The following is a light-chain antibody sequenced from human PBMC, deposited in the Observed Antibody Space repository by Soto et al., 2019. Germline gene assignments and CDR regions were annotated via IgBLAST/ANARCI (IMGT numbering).Light chain of an antibody. V-gene: IGKV3-20*01. J-gene: IGKJ1*01. CDR3: QQYGSSWT. CDR1: QSVNSSY. CDR2: GAS. Sequence: EIVLTQSPGTLSLSPGEGATLSCRASQSVNSSYLAWYQQKPGQAPRLLIYGASSRATGIPDRFSGSGSGTDFTLTISKLEPEDFAVYYCQQYGSSWTFGQGTKVDIK.